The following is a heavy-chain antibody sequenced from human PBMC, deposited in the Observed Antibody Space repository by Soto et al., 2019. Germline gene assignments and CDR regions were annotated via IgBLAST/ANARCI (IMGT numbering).Heavy chain of an antibody. J-gene: IGHJ5*02. CDR2: ISSSSSYI. D-gene: IGHD6-25*01. CDR3: ARGPRSATRFDP. CDR1: GFTFSSYS. Sequence: PVGSLRLSCAASGFTFSSYSMNWVRQAPGKGLEWVSSISSSSSYIYYADSVKGRFTISRDNAKNSLYLQMNSLRAEDTAVYYCARGPRSATRFDPWGQGTLVTVSS. V-gene: IGHV3-21*01.